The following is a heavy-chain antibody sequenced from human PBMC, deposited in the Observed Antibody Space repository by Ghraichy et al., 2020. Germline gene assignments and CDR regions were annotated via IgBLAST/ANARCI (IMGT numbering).Heavy chain of an antibody. J-gene: IGHJ4*02. V-gene: IGHV3-7*01. Sequence: GESLNISCAASGFTFSNYWMSWVRQAPGKGLEWVANIKEDGSDENYVDSVKGRFTISRDNAKNSLYLQMNSLTAEDAAIYYCARSGSDFDGWGQGTLVIVSS. CDR3: ARSGSDFDG. CDR1: GFTFSNYW. CDR2: IKEDGSDE. D-gene: IGHD3-3*01.